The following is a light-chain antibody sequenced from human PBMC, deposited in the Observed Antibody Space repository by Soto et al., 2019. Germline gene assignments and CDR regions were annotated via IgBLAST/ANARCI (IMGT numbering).Light chain of an antibody. V-gene: IGKV1-5*01. Sequence: SQSASTLSASIGDRVTITCRASQSISRWLAWYQQKPGKAPKLLIHDATSLESGVPSRFSGSGSGTEFTLTISSLQPDDFATYYCQQYSSYWTFAQRTKVAIK. CDR3: QQYSSYWT. CDR2: DAT. CDR1: QSISRW. J-gene: IGKJ1*01.